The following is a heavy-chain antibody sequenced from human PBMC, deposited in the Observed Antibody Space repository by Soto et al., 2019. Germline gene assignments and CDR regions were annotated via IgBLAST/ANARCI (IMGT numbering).Heavy chain of an antibody. CDR2: IYSGGST. CDR3: ARIAGLYSSSSYYYYYMDV. V-gene: IGHV3-53*04. J-gene: IGHJ6*03. D-gene: IGHD6-6*01. Sequence: EVQLVESGGGLVQPGGSLRLSCAASGFTVSSNYMSWVRQAPGKGLEWVSVIYSGGSTYYADSVKGRFTISRHNSKNTLYLQMNSLRSEDTAVYYCARIAGLYSSSSYYYYYMDVWGKGTTVTVSS. CDR1: GFTVSSNY.